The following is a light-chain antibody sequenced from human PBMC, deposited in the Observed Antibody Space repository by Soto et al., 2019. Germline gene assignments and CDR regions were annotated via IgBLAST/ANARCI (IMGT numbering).Light chain of an antibody. CDR1: QSVSSNY. Sequence: DIVLTQSPGTLSLSPGERATLSCRASQSVSSNYLAWYQQKPGQAPRLLIHGASTRATGVPDRFSGSGSGTDFTLTISRQEPEDFAVYHCQQYGSLSWTFGQGTKVEIK. V-gene: IGKV3-20*01. CDR3: QQYGSLSWT. J-gene: IGKJ1*01. CDR2: GAS.